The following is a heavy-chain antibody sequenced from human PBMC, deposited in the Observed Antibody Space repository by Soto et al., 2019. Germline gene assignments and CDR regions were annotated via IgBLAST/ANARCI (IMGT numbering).Heavy chain of an antibody. CDR1: GGSISTSDYS. Sequence: PSETLSLTYAVSGGSISTSDYSWSWIRQPPGRGLEWLVSIYHTGTTHYIPSLKNRLTMSLDKSKNQFSLDLTSVTAADTAIYYCARRQGSGYFGPWGQGTLVTVSS. CDR3: ARRQGSGYFGP. J-gene: IGHJ4*03. V-gene: IGHV4-30-2*01. CDR2: IYHTGTT.